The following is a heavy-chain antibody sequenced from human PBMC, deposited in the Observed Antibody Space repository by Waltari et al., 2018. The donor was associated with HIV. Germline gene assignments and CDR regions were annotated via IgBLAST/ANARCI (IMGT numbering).Heavy chain of an antibody. CDR2: ISFEVAKK. CDR3: ARDLAYSSTWPSY. CDR1: GFSFGGYD. Sequence: QVRLVESGGGVVQPGRSLRLSCEASGFSFGGYDMHWVRQTPDKGLVWGAGISFEVAKKNYIDSVKGRFTGSRYKSKNTMYLQMNNLRPDDTAVYYCARDLAYSSTWPSYWGQGTLVTVSS. D-gene: IGHD6-13*01. J-gene: IGHJ4*02. V-gene: IGHV3-30*03.